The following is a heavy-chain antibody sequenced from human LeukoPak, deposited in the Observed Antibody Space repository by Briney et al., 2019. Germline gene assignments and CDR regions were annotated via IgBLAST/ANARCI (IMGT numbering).Heavy chain of an antibody. CDR3: ARDVRGATDY. V-gene: IGHV3-48*01. J-gene: IGHJ4*02. D-gene: IGHD1-26*01. Sequence: SGGSLRLSCAASGFTFSSYSMNWVRQAPGKGLEWVSYISSSSSTIYYADSVKGRFTISRDNAKNSLYLQMNSLRAEDTAVYYCARDVRGATDYWGQGTLVTVSS. CDR1: GFTFSSYS. CDR2: ISSSSSTI.